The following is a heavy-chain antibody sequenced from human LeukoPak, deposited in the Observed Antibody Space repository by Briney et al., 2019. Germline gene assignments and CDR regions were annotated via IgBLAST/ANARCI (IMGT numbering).Heavy chain of an antibody. J-gene: IGHJ5*02. CDR1: DFSISSGYY. V-gene: IGHV4-38-2*02. Sequence: SETLFLTCTVSDFSISSGYYWGWIRQPPGKGLEWIGSVYHSGTTYYNPSLKSRVTISIDTSKNQFSLKLSSVTAADTAVYYCARRVVPAASWFDPWGQGTLVTVSS. CDR3: ARRVVPAASWFDP. CDR2: VYHSGTT. D-gene: IGHD2-2*01.